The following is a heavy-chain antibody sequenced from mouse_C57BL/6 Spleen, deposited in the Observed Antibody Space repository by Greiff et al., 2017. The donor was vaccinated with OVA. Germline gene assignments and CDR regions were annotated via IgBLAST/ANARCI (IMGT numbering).Heavy chain of an antibody. CDR1: GYTFTSYW. CDR2: IHPNSGST. CDR3: ARSSPTSYFDY. Sequence: QVQLQQPGAELVKPGASVKLSCKASGYTFTSYWMHWVKQRPGQGLEWIGMIHPNSGSTNYNEKFKSKAALTVDKSSSTAYMQLSSLTSEDSAVYYCARSSPTSYFDYWGQGTTLTVSS. V-gene: IGHV1-64*01. J-gene: IGHJ2*01. D-gene: IGHD4-1*02.